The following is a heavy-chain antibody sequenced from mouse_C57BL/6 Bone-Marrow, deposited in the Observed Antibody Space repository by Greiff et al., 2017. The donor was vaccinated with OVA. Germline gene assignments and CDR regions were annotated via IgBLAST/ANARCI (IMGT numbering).Heavy chain of an antibody. J-gene: IGHJ2*01. CDR1: GFTFSSYA. CDR2: ISDGGSYT. D-gene: IGHD1-1*01. V-gene: IGHV5-4*01. CDR3: ARDATVGGFDY. Sequence: EVHLVESGGGLVKPGGSLKLSCAASGFTFSSYAMSWVRQTPEKRLEWVATISDGGSYTYYPDNVKGRFTISRDNAKNNLYLQMSHLKSEDTAMYYCARDATVGGFDYWGQGTTLTVSS.